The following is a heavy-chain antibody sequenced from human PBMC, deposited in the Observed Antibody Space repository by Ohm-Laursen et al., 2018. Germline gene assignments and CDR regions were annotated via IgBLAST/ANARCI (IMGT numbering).Heavy chain of an antibody. CDR2: ISSSSSYI. Sequence: GSLRLSCTASGFTFSSYSMNWVRQAPGKGLEWVSSISSSSSYIYYADSVKGRFTISRDNAKNSLYLQMNSLRAEDTAVYYCAKRYQMLYILDAFDIWGQGTMVTVSS. CDR3: AKRYQMLYILDAFDI. V-gene: IGHV3-21*01. D-gene: IGHD2-2*02. J-gene: IGHJ3*02. CDR1: GFTFSSYS.